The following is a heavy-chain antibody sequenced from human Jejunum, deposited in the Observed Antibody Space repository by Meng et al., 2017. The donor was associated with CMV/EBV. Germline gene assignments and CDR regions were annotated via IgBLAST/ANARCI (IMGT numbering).Heavy chain of an antibody. CDR1: FSSYW. CDR3: ASALGYCSSTSCQYYFDY. V-gene: IGHV3-74*01. CDR2: INSDGSST. Sequence: FSSYWMHWVRQVPGKGLVWVSRINSDGSSTSYADSVKGRFTISRDNAKNTLYLQMNSLRADDTAVYYCASALGYCSSTSCQYYFDYWGQGTLVTVSS. D-gene: IGHD2-2*01. J-gene: IGHJ4*02.